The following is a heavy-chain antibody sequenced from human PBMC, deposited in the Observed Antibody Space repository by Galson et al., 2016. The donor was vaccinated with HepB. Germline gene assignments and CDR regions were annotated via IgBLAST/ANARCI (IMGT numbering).Heavy chain of an antibody. V-gene: IGHV4-4*02. CDR2: VYHTGST. Sequence: SETLSLTCTVSGGSISSSWWHWVRQPPGKGLEWIGDVYHTGSTNFNPSLKNRVTISLDKSKNQFSLSLSSVTAADTAVYYCARDHASGGTCMDVWGPGTTVTVPS. J-gene: IGHJ6*02. D-gene: IGHD4-23*01. CDR1: GGSISSSW. CDR3: ARDHASGGTCMDV.